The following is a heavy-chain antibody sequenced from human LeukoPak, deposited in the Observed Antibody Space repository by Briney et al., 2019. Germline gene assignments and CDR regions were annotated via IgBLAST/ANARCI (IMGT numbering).Heavy chain of an antibody. J-gene: IGHJ3*02. V-gene: IGHV1-46*01. D-gene: IGHD5-24*01. CDR3: ARVRDGYNDAYDI. CDR2: INSSAGNT. CDR1: GYTFTNYY. Sequence: ASVKVSCKASGYTFTNYYIHWVRQAPGQGLEWMGIINSSAGNTNYAQNFQGRVTMTRDTSTSTVYMELSSLRSEDTAVYYCARVRDGYNDAYDIWGQGTMVTVPS.